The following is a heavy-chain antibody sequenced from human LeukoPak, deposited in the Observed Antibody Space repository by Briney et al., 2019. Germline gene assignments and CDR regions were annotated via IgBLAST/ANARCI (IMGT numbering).Heavy chain of an antibody. D-gene: IGHD6-19*01. V-gene: IGHV3-15*01. Sequence: GGSLRLSCAASGLTFSNAWMSWVRQAPGKGLEWVGRIKSKTDGGTTDYGAPVKGRFTISRDDSKNTLYLQMNSLRAEDTAVYYCARFVSSGWYNYYYYYMDVWGKGTTVTVSS. CDR3: ARFVSSGWYNYYYYYMDV. CDR1: GLTFSNAW. CDR2: IKSKTDGGTT. J-gene: IGHJ6*03.